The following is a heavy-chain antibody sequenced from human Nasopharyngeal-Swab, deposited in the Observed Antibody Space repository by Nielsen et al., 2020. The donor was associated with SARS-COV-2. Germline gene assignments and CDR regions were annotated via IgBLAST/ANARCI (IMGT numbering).Heavy chain of an antibody. CDR3: ARLDPFGSEDM. D-gene: IGHD3-3*01. Sequence: SETLSLTCTVSGGSISSSRHRWGWIRQPPGQELEWIVQYLVNRYTEYHPSVGGRITAHADTSETSFSLRLTSVTAADTAVYYCARLDPFGSEDMWGQGTLVTVSS. J-gene: IGHJ4*02. CDR2: LVNRYT. V-gene: IGHV4-39*02. CDR1: GGSISSSRHR.